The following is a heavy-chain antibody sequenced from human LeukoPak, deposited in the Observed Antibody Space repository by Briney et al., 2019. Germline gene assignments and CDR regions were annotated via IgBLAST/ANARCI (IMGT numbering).Heavy chain of an antibody. CDR3: ARVFYPGSSGYSGDY. D-gene: IGHD3-22*01. J-gene: IGHJ4*02. CDR2: IYSGGST. V-gene: IGHV3-53*01. CDR1: GFTVSSNY. Sequence: GGSLRLSCAASGFTVSSNYMSWVRQAPGKGLEWVSVIYSGGSTYYADSVKGRFTISRDNSKNTPYLQMNSLRAEDTAVYYCARVFYPGSSGYSGDYWGQGTLVTVSS.